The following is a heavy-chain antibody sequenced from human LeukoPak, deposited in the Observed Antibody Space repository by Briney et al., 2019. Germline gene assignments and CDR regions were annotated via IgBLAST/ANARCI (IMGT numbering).Heavy chain of an antibody. CDR2: IYHSGST. J-gene: IGHJ5*02. D-gene: IGHD3-10*01. CDR1: GVSISSGGYS. CDR3: ARDARGSGSPPLFDP. V-gene: IGHV4-30-2*01. Sequence: PSQTLSLTCAVSGVSISSGGYSWSWIRQPPGKGLEWIGYIYHSGSTYYNPSLKSRVTISVDRSKNQFSLKLSSVTAADTAVYYCARDARGSGSPPLFDPWGQGTLVTVSS.